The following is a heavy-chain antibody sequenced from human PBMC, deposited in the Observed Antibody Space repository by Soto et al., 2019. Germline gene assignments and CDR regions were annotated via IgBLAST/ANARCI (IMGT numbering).Heavy chain of an antibody. CDR1: GYSFTSYW. J-gene: IGHJ4*02. Sequence: GESLKISCKGSGYSFTSYWIGWVRQMPGKGLEWMGIIYPADSDTKYSPSFEGQVTISADKSISTAYLQWRSLKASDTAMYYCARSTYYYDSSVYYPFDYWGQGTLVTVSS. V-gene: IGHV5-51*01. CDR3: ARSTYYYDSSVYYPFDY. CDR2: IYPADSDT. D-gene: IGHD3-22*01.